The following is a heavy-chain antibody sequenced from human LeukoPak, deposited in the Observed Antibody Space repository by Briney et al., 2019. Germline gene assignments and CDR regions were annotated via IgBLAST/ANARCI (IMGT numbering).Heavy chain of an antibody. V-gene: IGHV4-59*01. D-gene: IGHD3-10*01. CDR1: GGSISSYY. Sequence: SETLSLTCTVSGGSISSYYWSWIRQPPGKGLEWIGYIYYSGSTNYNPSLKSRVTISVDTSKNQFSLKLSSVTAADTAVYYCARVGTMVRGVIIRGNWFDPWGQGTLVTVSS. CDR2: IYYSGST. J-gene: IGHJ5*02. CDR3: ARVGTMVRGVIIRGNWFDP.